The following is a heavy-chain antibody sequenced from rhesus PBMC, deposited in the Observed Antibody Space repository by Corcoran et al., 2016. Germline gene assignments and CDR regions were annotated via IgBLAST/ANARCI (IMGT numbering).Heavy chain of an antibody. D-gene: IGHD6-43*01. Sequence: QVQLQESGPGLVQPSATLSLTCAVSAGSIRSSTWWCWILPPPGKGLEWIGYISGSSGSTYYNPSLKSRVTISKDTSKNQFSLKLSSVTAADTAVYYCARDRYSSSYYWGQGVLVTVSS. J-gene: IGHJ4*01. CDR2: ISGSSGST. CDR1: AGSIRSSTW. CDR3: ARDRYSSSYY. V-gene: IGHV4S19*01.